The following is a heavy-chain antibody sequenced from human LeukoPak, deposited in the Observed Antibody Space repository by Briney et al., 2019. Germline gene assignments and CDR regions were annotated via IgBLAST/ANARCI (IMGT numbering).Heavy chain of an antibody. Sequence: RAGGSLRLSCAASGFTFNNYGMHWVRQAPGKGLEWEAVISYDGRNIHYPDSVKGRFTISRDISTDTLWLQMDSLRTEDTAVYYCAKGPLRGAAAAIDYWGQGTLVTVSS. D-gene: IGHD2-2*01. CDR1: GFTFNNYG. CDR2: ISYDGRNI. V-gene: IGHV3-30*18. CDR3: AKGPLRGAAAAIDY. J-gene: IGHJ4*02.